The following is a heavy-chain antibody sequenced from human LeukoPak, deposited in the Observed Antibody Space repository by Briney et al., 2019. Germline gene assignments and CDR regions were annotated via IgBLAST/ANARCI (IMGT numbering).Heavy chain of an antibody. CDR3: ARDLTPLSDTLERGVSNFDS. Sequence: ASVKVSCKTSGYTFTNHYIHWVRQAPGQGLEWMGIINPSDGDSSYAQKFQGRVTMTRDTSTSTVYMDLSSLKSDDTAVYYCARDLTPLSDTLERGVSNFDSWGRGTLITVSS. J-gene: IGHJ5*01. D-gene: IGHD2-15*01. CDR1: GYTFTNHY. CDR2: INPSDGDS. V-gene: IGHV1-46*01.